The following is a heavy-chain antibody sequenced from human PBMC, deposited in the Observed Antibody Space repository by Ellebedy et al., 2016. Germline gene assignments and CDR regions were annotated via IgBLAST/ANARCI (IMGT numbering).Heavy chain of an antibody. Sequence: GGSLRISCAASGFTFSSYAMSWVRQAPGKGLEWVSAISGSGGSRYYADSVKGRFTISRDNSKNTLYLQMNSLRAEDTAVYYCAKDLFYDYGDYDYWGQGTLVTVSS. CDR1: GFTFSSYA. V-gene: IGHV3-23*01. J-gene: IGHJ4*02. CDR2: ISGSGGSR. CDR3: AKDLFYDYGDYDY. D-gene: IGHD4-17*01.